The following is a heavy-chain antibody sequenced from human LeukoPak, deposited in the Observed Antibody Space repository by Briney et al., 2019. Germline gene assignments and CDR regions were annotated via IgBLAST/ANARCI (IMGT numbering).Heavy chain of an antibody. Sequence: GGSLRLSCAASGFTFSSHWMSWVRQAPGKGLEWVANIKQDGSEKYYVDSVKGRFTISRDNAKNSLYLQMNSLRAEDTAVYYCAKDKGKDSSSWYGDYWGQGTLVTVSS. CDR2: IKQDGSEK. J-gene: IGHJ4*02. V-gene: IGHV3-7*01. D-gene: IGHD6-13*01. CDR1: GFTFSSHW. CDR3: AKDKGKDSSSWYGDY.